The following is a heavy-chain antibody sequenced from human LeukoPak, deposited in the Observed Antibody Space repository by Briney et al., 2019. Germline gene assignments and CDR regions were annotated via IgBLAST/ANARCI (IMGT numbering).Heavy chain of an antibody. CDR1: GGSISSYY. Sequence: PSETLSLTCTVSGGSISSYYWSCIRQPAGKGLEWIGRIYTSGSTNYNPSLKSRVTMSVDTSKNQFSLKLSSVTAADTAVYYCARDSSPYYDILTGYYTFDYWGQGTLVTVSS. CDR2: IYTSGST. J-gene: IGHJ4*02. V-gene: IGHV4-4*07. CDR3: ARDSSPYYDILTGYYTFDY. D-gene: IGHD3-9*01.